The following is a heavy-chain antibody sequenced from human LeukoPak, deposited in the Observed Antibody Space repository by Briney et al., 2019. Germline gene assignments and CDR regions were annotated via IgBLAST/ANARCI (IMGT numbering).Heavy chain of an antibody. CDR3: ARRYCSGGSCYLDAFDI. V-gene: IGHV4-34*01. Sequence: SETLSLTCAVYGGSFSGYYWSWIRQPPGKGLEWIGEINHSGRTNYNPSLKSRVTISVDTSKNHLPLKLNSVTAADTAIYYCARRYCSGGSCYLDAFDIWGQGTLVTVSS. CDR2: INHSGRT. D-gene: IGHD2-15*01. CDR1: GGSFSGYY. J-gene: IGHJ3*02.